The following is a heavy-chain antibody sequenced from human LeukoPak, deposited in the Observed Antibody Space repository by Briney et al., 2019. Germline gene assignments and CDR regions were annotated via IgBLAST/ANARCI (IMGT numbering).Heavy chain of an antibody. CDR1: GGSISSYY. D-gene: IGHD1-1*01. CDR2: IYYSGST. CDR3: ARGSPGTTVLVY. V-gene: IGHV4-59*01. Sequence: SETLSLTCTVSGGSISSYYWSWIRQPPGKGLEWIGYIYYSGSTNYNPSLKSRVTISVDTSKNQFSLKLSSVTAADTAVYYCARGSPGTTVLVYWGQGTLVTVSS. J-gene: IGHJ4*02.